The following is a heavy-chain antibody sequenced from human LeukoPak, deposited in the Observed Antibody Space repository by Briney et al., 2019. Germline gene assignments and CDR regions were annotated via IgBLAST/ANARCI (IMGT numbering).Heavy chain of an antibody. CDR3: ARRDYSNYANYSYYYMDV. V-gene: IGHV4-34*01. Sequence: SETLSLTCAVYGGSFSGYYWSWIRQPPGKGLEWIGVINHSGISNYDPSLKSRVTISVDTSKNEFSLKVSSVTAADTAVYYCARRDYSNYANYSYYYMDVWGKGTTVTVSS. D-gene: IGHD4-11*01. CDR2: INHSGIS. J-gene: IGHJ6*03. CDR1: GGSFSGYY.